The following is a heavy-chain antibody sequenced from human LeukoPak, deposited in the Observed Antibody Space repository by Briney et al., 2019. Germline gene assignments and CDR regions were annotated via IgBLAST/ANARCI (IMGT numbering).Heavy chain of an antibody. J-gene: IGHJ4*02. V-gene: IGHV3-43*02. D-gene: IGHD3/OR15-3a*01. CDR2: ISGGRT. Sequence: PGGSLRLSCAASGFAFDDYGMHWVRQAPGKGLEWVSLISGGRTYYADSVKGRFTISRDNSKNSLYLQMNNLSTEDTAFYYCASEIRTGYWGQGTLVTVSS. CDR3: ASEIRTGY. CDR1: GFAFDDYG.